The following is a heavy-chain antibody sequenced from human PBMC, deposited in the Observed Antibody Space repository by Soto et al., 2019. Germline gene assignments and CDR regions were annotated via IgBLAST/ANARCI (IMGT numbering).Heavy chain of an antibody. CDR1: GGPISSGDYY. CDR3: ARGPPGCSSTSCYIGVDY. Sequence: HSATLSLTCTVSGGPISSGDYYWSWIRQHPGKGLEWIGHIYYRGSTYYNPSLKSRVTISVDTSKNQFSLKLSSVTAADTAVYYCARGPPGCSSTSCYIGVDYWGQGSPVTVSS. V-gene: IGHV4-31*03. J-gene: IGHJ4*02. D-gene: IGHD2-2*02. CDR2: IYYRGST.